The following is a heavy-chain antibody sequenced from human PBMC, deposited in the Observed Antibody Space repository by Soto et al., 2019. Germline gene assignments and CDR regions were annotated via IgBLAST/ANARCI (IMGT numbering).Heavy chain of an antibody. CDR1: GGSISSGGYY. D-gene: IGHD3-22*01. CDR3: ARGGRYYYDSSDDAFDI. Sequence: PSETLSLTCTVSGGSISSGGYYWSWIRQHPGKGLEWIGYIYYSGSTYYNPSLESRVTISVDTSKNQFSLKLSSVTAADTAVYYCARGGRYYYDSSDDAFDIWGQGTMVTVSS. V-gene: IGHV4-31*03. J-gene: IGHJ3*02. CDR2: IYYSGST.